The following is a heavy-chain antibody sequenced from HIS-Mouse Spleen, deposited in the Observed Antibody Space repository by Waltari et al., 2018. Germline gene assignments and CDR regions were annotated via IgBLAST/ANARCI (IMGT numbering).Heavy chain of an antibody. D-gene: IGHD6-13*01. Sequence: QLQLQESGPGLVKPSETLSLTCTVSGGSISSSSYYWGWIRQPPGKGLEWIGSIYYSGGTYYHPSLKRRVTISVDTSKNKFSLKLSSVTAADTAVYYCAREIPYSSSWYDWYFDLWGRGTLVTVSS. CDR2: IYYSGGT. V-gene: IGHV4-39*07. J-gene: IGHJ2*01. CDR1: GGSISSSSYY. CDR3: AREIPYSSSWYDWYFDL.